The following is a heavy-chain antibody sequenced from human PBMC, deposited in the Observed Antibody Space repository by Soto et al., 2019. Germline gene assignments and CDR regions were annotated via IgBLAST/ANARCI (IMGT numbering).Heavy chain of an antibody. D-gene: IGHD6-13*01. J-gene: IGHJ4*02. CDR3: AREVYSSSNEFDY. V-gene: IGHV3-33*01. CDR1: GFTFSSYG. CDR2: IWYDGSNK. Sequence: GGSLRLSCAASGFTFSSYGMHWVRQAPGKGLEWVAVIWYDGSNKYYADSVKGRFTISRDNSKNTLYLQMNSLRAEDTAVYYCAREVYSSSNEFDYWGQGTLVTVSS.